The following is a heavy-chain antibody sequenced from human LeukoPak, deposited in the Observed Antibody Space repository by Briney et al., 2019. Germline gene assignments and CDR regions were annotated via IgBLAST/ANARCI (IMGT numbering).Heavy chain of an antibody. Sequence: SETLSLTCTVSGGSISSSSYYWGWIRQPPGKGLEWIGSIYYSGSTNYNPSLKSRVTISVDTSKNQFSLKLSSVTAADTAVYYCAREGYSGYEPDDAFDIWGQGTMVTVSS. CDR2: IYYSGST. J-gene: IGHJ3*02. CDR3: AREGYSGYEPDDAFDI. D-gene: IGHD5-12*01. V-gene: IGHV4-39*07. CDR1: GGSISSSSYY.